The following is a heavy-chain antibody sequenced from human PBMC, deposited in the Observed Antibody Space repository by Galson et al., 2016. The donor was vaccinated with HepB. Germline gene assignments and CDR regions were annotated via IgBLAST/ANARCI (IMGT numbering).Heavy chain of an antibody. Sequence: CAISGDSVSSNSAGWYRIRQSPSRGLEWLGRTYYRSKWHFDYEESVKSRITINPDTAKNQFSLQLNSVTPEDTAVYYCARAEANWDGGGDNYFDSWGQGILVTVSS. D-gene: IGHD7-27*01. V-gene: IGHV6-1*01. J-gene: IGHJ5*01. CDR1: GDSVSSNSAG. CDR2: TYYRSKWHF. CDR3: ARAEANWDGGGDNYFDS.